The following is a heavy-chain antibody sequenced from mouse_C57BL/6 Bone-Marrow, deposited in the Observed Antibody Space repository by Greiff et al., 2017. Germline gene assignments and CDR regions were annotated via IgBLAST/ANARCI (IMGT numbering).Heavy chain of an antibody. D-gene: IGHD2-3*01. Sequence: QVQLQQPGAELVRPGTSVKLSCKASGYTFTSYWMHWVKQRPGQGLEWIGVIDPSDSYTNYNQKFKGKATLTVDTSSSTADMQLSSLTSEDSAVYYCARGDGFYWYFDVWGTGTTVTVSS. V-gene: IGHV1-59*01. CDR3: ARGDGFYWYFDV. J-gene: IGHJ1*03. CDR2: IDPSDSYT. CDR1: GYTFTSYW.